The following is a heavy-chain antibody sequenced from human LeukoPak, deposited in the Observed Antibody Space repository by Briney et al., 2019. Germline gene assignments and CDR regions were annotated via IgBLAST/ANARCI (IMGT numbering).Heavy chain of an antibody. CDR1: GGSISSGSNY. CDR2: IYTSGST. D-gene: IGHD6-6*01. Sequence: SETLSLTCTVSGGSISSGSNYWSWIRQPAGKGLEWIGRIYTSGSTNYNPSLKSRVTISVDTSKNQFSLKLSSMTAADTAVYYCARMPIGSSSSAIDYWGQGTLVTVSS. J-gene: IGHJ4*02. V-gene: IGHV4-61*02. CDR3: ARMPIGSSSSAIDY.